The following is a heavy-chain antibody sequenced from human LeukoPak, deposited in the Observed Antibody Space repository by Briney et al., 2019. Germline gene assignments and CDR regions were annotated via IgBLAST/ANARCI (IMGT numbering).Heavy chain of an antibody. CDR2: IYYSGNT. D-gene: IGHD3-10*01. J-gene: IGHJ5*02. Sequence: PSETLSLTCTVSGGSISSGSYYWGWIRQPPGKGLEWIGSIYYSGNTYYNPSLKSRVTISVDTSKNQFSLKLSSVTVADTAVYYCARAHGDYGSGSYYNVLNCFDPWGQGTLVTVSS. CDR3: ARAHGDYGSGSYYNVLNCFDP. V-gene: IGHV4-39*07. CDR1: GGSISSGSYY.